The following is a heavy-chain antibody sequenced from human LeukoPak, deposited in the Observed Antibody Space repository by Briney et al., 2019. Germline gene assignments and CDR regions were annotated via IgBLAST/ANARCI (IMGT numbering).Heavy chain of an antibody. CDR3: ARVRSVGGNPHAFNI. CDR1: GFTFSSYS. D-gene: IGHD4-23*01. J-gene: IGHJ3*02. CDR2: ISSSSSYI. Sequence: PGESLTLSCAASGFTFSSYSMNWDRQAPGKGLEWVSSISSSSSYIYYADSVKGRFTISRDNAKNSLYLQMNSLRVEDTALYYCARVRSVGGNPHAFNIWGQGTMVTVSS. V-gene: IGHV3-21*01.